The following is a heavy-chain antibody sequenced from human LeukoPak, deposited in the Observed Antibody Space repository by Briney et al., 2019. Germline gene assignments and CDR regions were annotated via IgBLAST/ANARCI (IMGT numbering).Heavy chain of an antibody. Sequence: ASVKVSCKASGYSFTSYGLTWVRQAPGQGLEWMGWINTNTGNPTYAQGFTGRFVFSLDTSVSTAYLQINGLKAEDTAVYYCARESISWPYYFDYWGQGTLVPVSS. D-gene: IGHD6-13*01. V-gene: IGHV7-4-1*02. CDR3: ARESISWPYYFDY. CDR2: INTNTGNP. CDR1: GYSFTSYG. J-gene: IGHJ4*02.